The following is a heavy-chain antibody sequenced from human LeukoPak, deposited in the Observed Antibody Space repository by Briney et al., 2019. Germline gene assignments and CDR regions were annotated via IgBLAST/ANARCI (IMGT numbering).Heavy chain of an antibody. V-gene: IGHV3-7*03. CDR2: IKQDGSET. Sequence: GGSLRLSCAASGFIFSGYWMSWVRQVPRKGLEWVANIKQDGSETYYVDSVKGRFTISRDNAKNSLYLQMNSLRGEDTAVYYCARDKGDYHTRGSLFVFGSQGTLVTVSS. CDR3: ARDKGDYHTRGSLFVF. J-gene: IGHJ4*02. D-gene: IGHD3-22*01. CDR1: GFIFSGYW.